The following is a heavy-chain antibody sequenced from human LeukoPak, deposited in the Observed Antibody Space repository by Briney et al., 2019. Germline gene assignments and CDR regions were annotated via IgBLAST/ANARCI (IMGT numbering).Heavy chain of an antibody. V-gene: IGHV1-18*04. J-gene: IGHJ4*02. CDR3: AREVETDSSSWYGGGY. CDR1: GYTFTSYG. Sequence: ASVKVSCKASGYTFTSYGISWVRQAPGQGLEWMGWISAYNGNTNYAQKLQGRVTMTTDTSTSTAYMELRSLRSDDTAVYYCAREVETDSSSWYGGGYWGQGTLVTVSS. D-gene: IGHD6-13*01. CDR2: ISAYNGNT.